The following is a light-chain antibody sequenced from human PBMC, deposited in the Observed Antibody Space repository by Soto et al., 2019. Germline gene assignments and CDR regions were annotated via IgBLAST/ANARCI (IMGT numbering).Light chain of an antibody. V-gene: IGKV3-11*01. CDR3: QQRINWPRT. Sequence: EIVLTQSPATLSLSPGERVTLSCRASQSVNSHLAWYQHKPGQPPRLLIYDASNRATGIPDRFTGSGSGTDFTLTISSLEPEDFAVYFCQQRINWPRTFGQGTKLEFK. CDR1: QSVNSH. CDR2: DAS. J-gene: IGKJ2*01.